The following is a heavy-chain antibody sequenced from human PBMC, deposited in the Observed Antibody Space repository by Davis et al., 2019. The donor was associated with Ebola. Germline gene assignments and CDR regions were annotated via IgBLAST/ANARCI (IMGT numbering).Heavy chain of an antibody. V-gene: IGHV4-39*01. CDR2: IYYSGST. D-gene: IGHD3-9*01. CDR3: ARCQDILTGYYPLVPFYGMDV. Sequence: WVRQPPGKGLEWIGSIYYSGSTYYNPSLKSRVTISVDTSKNQFSLKLSSVTAADTAVYYCARCQDILTGYYPLVPFYGMDVWGQGTTVTVSS. J-gene: IGHJ6*02.